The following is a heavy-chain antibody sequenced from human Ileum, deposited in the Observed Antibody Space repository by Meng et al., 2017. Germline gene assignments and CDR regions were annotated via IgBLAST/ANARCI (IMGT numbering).Heavy chain of an antibody. D-gene: IGHD2-2*01. Sequence: QVQLQESGSGMVKVSQTLSLTCTVSAGSIGSAAYYWTWIRQHPAKGLEWIGYIHYTGSTSYNPSLESRTSTSIDTSNNQFSLKVTSVTAADTAVYYCARGVSAAGLFDNWGPGTLVTVSS. CDR3: ARGVSAAGLFDN. CDR2: IHYTGST. J-gene: IGHJ4*02. V-gene: IGHV4-31*03. CDR1: AGSIGSAAYY.